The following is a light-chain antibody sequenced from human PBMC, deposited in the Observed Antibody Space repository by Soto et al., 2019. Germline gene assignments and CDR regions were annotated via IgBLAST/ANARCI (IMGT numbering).Light chain of an antibody. Sequence: EIVMTQAPAILSVSPGERATLSCRASPSISSTLAWSQQKPGQTPRLLFNGASTRATGIPTRFTGSGSATEFILTIINLRSEDFAIYYCQQYDISPPQFGQGTKVDIK. J-gene: IGKJ1*01. CDR1: PSISST. CDR2: GAS. CDR3: QQYDISPPQ. V-gene: IGKV3-15*01.